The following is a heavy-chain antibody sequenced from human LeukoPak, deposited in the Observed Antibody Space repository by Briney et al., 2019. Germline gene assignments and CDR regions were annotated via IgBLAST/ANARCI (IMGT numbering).Heavy chain of an antibody. CDR3: AGNRVRLRDGYNFVGY. CDR2: INPNSGGT. J-gene: IGHJ4*02. V-gene: IGHV1-2*02. D-gene: IGHD5-24*01. CDR1: GYTFTGYY. Sequence: ASVKVSCKASGYTFTGYYMHWVRQAPGQGLEWMGWINPNSGGTNYAQKLQGRVTMTTDTSTSTAYMELSSLRSEDTAVYYCAGNRVRLRDGYNFVGYWGQGTLVTVSS.